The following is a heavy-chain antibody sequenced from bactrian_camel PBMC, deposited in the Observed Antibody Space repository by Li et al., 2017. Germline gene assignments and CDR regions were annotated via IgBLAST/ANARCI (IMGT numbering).Heavy chain of an antibody. CDR2: INTGGGTT. Sequence: QLVESGGGSVQPGGSLRLACTASGYTVSNYCLGWYRQAPGKGLEWISVINTGGGTTDYADSVKGRFTISRDNAKTTVHLQMNNLKSEDTALYYCVTAARSGYLYELGYWGQGTQVTVS. CDR1: GYTVSNYC. D-gene: IGHD7*01. J-gene: IGHJ4*01. V-gene: IGHV3S1*01. CDR3: VTAARSGYLYELGY.